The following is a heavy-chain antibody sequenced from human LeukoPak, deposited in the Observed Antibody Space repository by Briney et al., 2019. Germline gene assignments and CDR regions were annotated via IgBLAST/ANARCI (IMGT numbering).Heavy chain of an antibody. J-gene: IGHJ3*01. CDR2: ISTSDRRV. D-gene: IGHD4-23*01. V-gene: IGHV3-11*04. CDR3: ARDRAVGASDSYDL. CDR1: GFTFSDRY. Sequence: PGGSLRLSCIGSGFTFSDRYMAWIRQRPGKGLEWLSYISTSDRRVYLADSVKGRFTVSRDDARKSLCLQMNSLRPDDTAVYYCARDRAVGASDSYDLWGPGTMVIVSS.